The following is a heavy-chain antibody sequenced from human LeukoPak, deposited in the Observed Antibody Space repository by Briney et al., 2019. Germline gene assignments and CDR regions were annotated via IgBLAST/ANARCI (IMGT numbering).Heavy chain of an antibody. Sequence: ASVKVSCKASGYTFTGQDMHWVRQAPGHAFEWMGWINPNTGATNYEQKFQGSGTMTRETTINTAYMDLTSLTSDDTAVYYCASYPRYSSSPPFDYWGQGTMVTVSP. V-gene: IGHV1-2*02. CDR1: GYTFTGQD. CDR3: ASYPRYSSSPPFDY. CDR2: INPNTGAT. J-gene: IGHJ4*02. D-gene: IGHD6-6*01.